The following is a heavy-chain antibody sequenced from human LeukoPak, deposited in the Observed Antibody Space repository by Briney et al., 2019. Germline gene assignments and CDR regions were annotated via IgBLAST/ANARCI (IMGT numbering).Heavy chain of an antibody. J-gene: IGHJ4*02. D-gene: IGHD5-12*01. CDR3: ARAQRGRGYSGYDANFDY. V-gene: IGHV1-2*02. CDR1: GYTFTGYY. CDR2: INPNSGGT. Sequence: AASVKVSCKASGYTFTGYYMHWVRQAPGQGLEWMGWINPNSGGTNYAQKFQGRVTMTRDTSISTAYMELSRLRSDDTAVYYCARAQRGRGYSGYDANFDYWGQGTLVTVSS.